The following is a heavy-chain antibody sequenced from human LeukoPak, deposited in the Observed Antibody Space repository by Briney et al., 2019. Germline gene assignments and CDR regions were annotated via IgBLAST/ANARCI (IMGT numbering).Heavy chain of an antibody. Sequence: GGSLRLSCAASGFTFSTYAMHWVRQAPGKGLEYVSAISSDGDSTYYANSVKGRFTISRDNSRNTLYLQMGSLRAEDMAVYYCARSEQQDFGDYEFDYWGQGTLVTVSS. D-gene: IGHD4-17*01. CDR2: ISSDGDST. V-gene: IGHV3-64*01. J-gene: IGHJ4*02. CDR3: ARSEQQDFGDYEFDY. CDR1: GFTFSTYA.